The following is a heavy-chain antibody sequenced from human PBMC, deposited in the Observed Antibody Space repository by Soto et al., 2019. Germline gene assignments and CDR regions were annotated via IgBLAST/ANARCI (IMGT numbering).Heavy chain of an antibody. J-gene: IGHJ6*02. CDR1: GGSISSYY. D-gene: IGHD3-16*02. V-gene: IGHV4-59*01. CDR2: IYYSGST. CDR3: ARERRLCYRKYSYSDMYG. Sequence: PSEPLSLTCTVSGGSISSYYWSWIRQPPGKGLEWIGYIYYSGSTNYNPSLKSRVTISVDTSKNQFSLKLSSVTAADTAVYYCARERRLCYRKYSYSDMYGRGQDTT.